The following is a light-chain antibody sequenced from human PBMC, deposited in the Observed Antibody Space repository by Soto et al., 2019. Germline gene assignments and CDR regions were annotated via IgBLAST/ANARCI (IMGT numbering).Light chain of an antibody. CDR2: SAS. CDR1: QSIRTD. CDR3: QQYSNSPQWT. J-gene: IGKJ1*01. V-gene: IGKV3-15*01. Sequence: EIVLTQSPGTLSLSPGERATLSCRSSQSIRTDLAWYQQKPGQAPSLLIFSASSRATGIPARFSGSGSGTDFTLTISSLQSEDFAVYYCQQYSNSPQWTFGQGTKVDIK.